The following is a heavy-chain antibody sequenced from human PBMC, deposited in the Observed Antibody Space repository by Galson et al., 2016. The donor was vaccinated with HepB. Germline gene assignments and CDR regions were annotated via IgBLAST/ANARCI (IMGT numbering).Heavy chain of an antibody. J-gene: IGHJ6*02. CDR3: ARESRIAAAGSGYYYYGMDV. Sequence: QSGAEVKKPGESLRISCKGSGSIFTNYWIGWVRQVPGKGLEWMGIIYPGDSDIRYSPSFQGHITISTDNSINTAYLQMNSLTTEDPAVYYCARESRIAAAGSGYYYYGMDVWGQGTTVTVSS. CDR1: GSIFTNYW. D-gene: IGHD6-13*01. CDR2: IYPGDSDI. V-gene: IGHV5-51*01.